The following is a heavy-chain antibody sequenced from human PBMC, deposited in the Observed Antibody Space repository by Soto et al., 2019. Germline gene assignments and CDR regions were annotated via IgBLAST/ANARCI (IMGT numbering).Heavy chain of an antibody. Sequence: QVQLQVSGPGLLKPSETLSLTCTVSGDSISAYSWSWVRQPPGKGLEWIGNIHYNGNTKYSPSLKSRVTMSVDTSKNHFSLRLISVTSEDTAIYFCAREGNLGRWLQPLDFWGQGTLVTVSS. D-gene: IGHD5-12*01. J-gene: IGHJ4*02. CDR3: AREGNLGRWLQPLDF. V-gene: IGHV4-59*01. CDR2: IHYNGNT. CDR1: GDSISAYS.